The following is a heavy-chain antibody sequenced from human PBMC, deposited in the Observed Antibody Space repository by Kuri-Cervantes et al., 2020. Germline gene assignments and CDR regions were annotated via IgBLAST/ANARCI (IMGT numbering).Heavy chain of an antibody. J-gene: IGHJ3*02. Sequence: GGSLRLSCAASGFTVSSNYMSWVRQAPGKGLEWVSVIYSGGSTYYADSVKGRFTISRDNSKNTLYLQMNSLRAEDTAVYYCARQRAFVVVVANDAFDIWGQGTMVTVSS. V-gene: IGHV3-53*01. CDR2: IYSGGST. CDR1: GFTVSSNY. CDR3: ARQRAFVVVVANDAFDI. D-gene: IGHD2-15*01.